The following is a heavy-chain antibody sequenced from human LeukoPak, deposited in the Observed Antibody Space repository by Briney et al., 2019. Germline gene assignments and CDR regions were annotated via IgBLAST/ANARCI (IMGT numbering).Heavy chain of an antibody. V-gene: IGHV3-11*01. J-gene: IGHJ2*01. CDR1: GFTFSDYY. CDR3: TSYDFWSGPFDL. CDR2: ISSSGSTI. D-gene: IGHD3-3*01. Sequence: PGGSLRLSCAASGFTFSDYYMSWIRQAPGKGLEWVSYISSSGSTIYYADSVKGRFTISRDDSKNTLYLQMNNLKTEDTAVYYCTSYDFWSGPFDLWGRGTLVTVSS.